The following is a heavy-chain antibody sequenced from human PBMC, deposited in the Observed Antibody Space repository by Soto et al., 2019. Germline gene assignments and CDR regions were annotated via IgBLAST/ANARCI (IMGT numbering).Heavy chain of an antibody. D-gene: IGHD2-15*01. CDR2: IIPIFGTA. CDR3: ARDKVRVGLGGNYDYATDV. V-gene: IGHV1-69*12. CDR1: GGTFSTSA. J-gene: IGHJ6*02. Sequence: QVQLVQSGAEVMQPGSSVRVSCKTSGGTFSTSAISWVRQAPGQGLEWMGGIIPIFGTADYAQKFQGRVTITAAESTATAAMELSSLRSEDTAVYCCARDKVRVGLGGNYDYATDVWGQGTTVTVSS.